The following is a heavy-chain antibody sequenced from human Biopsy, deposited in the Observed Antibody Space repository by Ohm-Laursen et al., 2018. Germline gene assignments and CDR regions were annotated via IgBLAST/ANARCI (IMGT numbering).Heavy chain of an antibody. CDR2: VNPNSGAT. CDR1: GSTFNDYF. V-gene: IGHV1-2*02. Sequence: GASVKVSCKASGSTFNDYFIHWVRQSPGQGLEWMGWVNPNSGATNSAENFRDRVTLTRDTSISAVYIELRRLISDDTAVYFCARDRMVTIITLVRADTFDIWGQGTLVSVSS. J-gene: IGHJ3*02. D-gene: IGHD3-10*01. CDR3: ARDRMVTIITLVRADTFDI.